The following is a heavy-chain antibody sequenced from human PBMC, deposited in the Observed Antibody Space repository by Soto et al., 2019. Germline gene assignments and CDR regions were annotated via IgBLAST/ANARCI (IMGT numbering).Heavy chain of an antibody. V-gene: IGHV1-18*01. CDR3: ARLPVGYYYDSSGIFDY. D-gene: IGHD3-22*01. CDR2: ISAYNGNT. CDR1: GYTFTSYG. J-gene: IGHJ4*02. Sequence: ASVKVSCKASGYTFTSYGISWVRQAPGQGLEWMGWISAYNGNTNYAQKLQGRVTMTTDTSTSTAYMELGSLRSDDTAVYYCARLPVGYYYDSSGIFDYWGQGTLATVSS.